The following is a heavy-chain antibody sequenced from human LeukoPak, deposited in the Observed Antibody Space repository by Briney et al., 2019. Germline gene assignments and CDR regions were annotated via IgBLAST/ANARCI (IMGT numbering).Heavy chain of an antibody. CDR1: GFTFSSYG. V-gene: IGHV3-30*02. CDR2: IWYDGSNE. CDR3: ARDSHYDSSGYWGAFDI. D-gene: IGHD3-22*01. Sequence: GGSLRLSCAASGFTFSSYGMHWVRQAPGKGLEWVAFIWYDGSNEYVDSVKGRFTISRDNYKNTLYLQMNSLRAEDTAVYYCARDSHYDSSGYWGAFDIWGQGTMVTVSS. J-gene: IGHJ3*02.